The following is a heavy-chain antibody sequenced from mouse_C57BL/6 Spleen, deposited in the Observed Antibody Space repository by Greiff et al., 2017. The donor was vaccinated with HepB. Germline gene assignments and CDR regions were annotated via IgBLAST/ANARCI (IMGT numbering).Heavy chain of an antibody. CDR1: GYAFSSYW. Sequence: VQLQQSGAELVKPGASVKISCKASGYAFSSYWMNWVKQRPGKGLEWIGQIYPGDGDTNYNGKFKGKATLTADKSSSTAYMQLSSLTSEDSAVYFCARCAYYDYSGYFDVWGTGTTVTVSS. CDR3: ARCAYYDYSGYFDV. V-gene: IGHV1-80*01. J-gene: IGHJ1*03. D-gene: IGHD2-4*01. CDR2: IYPGDGDT.